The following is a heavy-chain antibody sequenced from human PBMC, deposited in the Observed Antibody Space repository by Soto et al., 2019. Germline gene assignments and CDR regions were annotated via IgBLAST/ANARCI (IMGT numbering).Heavy chain of an antibody. CDR2: ISVYNGNT. CDR1: GYTFSNYD. V-gene: IGHV1-18*04. Sequence: ASVKVSCKASGYTFSNYDISWVRQAPGQGLELMGWISVYNGNTDYAQKLQGRVTMTTXXXXXXAXMXLRXXXSDDTAIYYCARRIRQELIDYWGQGTLVTVSS. J-gene: IGHJ4*02. D-gene: IGHD6-13*01. CDR3: ARRIRQELIDY.